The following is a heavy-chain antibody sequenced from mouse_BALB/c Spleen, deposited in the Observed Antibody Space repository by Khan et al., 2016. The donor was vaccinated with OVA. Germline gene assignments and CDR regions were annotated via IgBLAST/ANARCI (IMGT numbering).Heavy chain of an antibody. CDR2: INPSTGYT. Sequence: QMQLEESGAELAKPGASVKMSCKASGYTFINYWILWVKQRPGQGLEWIGYINPSTGYTEYNQNFKDKATLTADKSSSTAYIQLSSLTSEDSAVYYCGTRGLRWDFDYWGQGTTLTVSS. CDR1: GYTFINYW. CDR3: GTRGLRWDFDY. V-gene: IGHV1-7*01. D-gene: IGHD1-1*01. J-gene: IGHJ2*01.